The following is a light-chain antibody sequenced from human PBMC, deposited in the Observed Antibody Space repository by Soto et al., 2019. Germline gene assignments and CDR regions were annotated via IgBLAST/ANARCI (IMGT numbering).Light chain of an antibody. Sequence: QSALTQPASVSGSPGQSITISCTGSSDDVGSYNLVSWYQQYPGKAPKVLIYEDTKRPSGVSNRFSGSKSGNTAYLTISGLQAEDESSYYCCSYAASHTLVFGGGTKVTVL. J-gene: IGLJ3*02. CDR3: CSYAASHTLV. V-gene: IGLV2-23*01. CDR1: SDDVGSYNL. CDR2: EDT.